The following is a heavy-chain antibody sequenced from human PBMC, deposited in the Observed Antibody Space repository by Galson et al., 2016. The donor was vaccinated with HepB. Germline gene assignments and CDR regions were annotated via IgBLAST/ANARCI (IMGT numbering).Heavy chain of an antibody. Sequence: SLRISCAASGFSFDDYAMHWVRQAPAKGLEWVAAVAYDGSNKYYTDSVRGRFAISRDNSKNTLYLQMDSLRTEDTAVYYCAKSLGVRGDYFDYWGQGTLVTVSS. D-gene: IGHD7-27*01. V-gene: IGHV3-30*18. CDR2: VAYDGSNK. CDR1: GFSFDDYA. J-gene: IGHJ4*02. CDR3: AKSLGVRGDYFDY.